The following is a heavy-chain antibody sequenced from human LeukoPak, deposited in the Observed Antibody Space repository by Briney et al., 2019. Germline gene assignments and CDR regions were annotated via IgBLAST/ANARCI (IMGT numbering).Heavy chain of an antibody. CDR1: GGSFSGYY. D-gene: IGHD5-18*01. Sequence: SETLSLTCAVYGGSFSGYYWSWIRQPPGKGLEWIGEINHSGSTNYNPSLKSRVTISVDTSKNQFSLKLSSVTAADTAVYYCARAQPRGYGYGFAYWGQGTLVTVSS. CDR3: ARAQPRGYGYGFAY. CDR2: INHSGST. J-gene: IGHJ4*02. V-gene: IGHV4-34*01.